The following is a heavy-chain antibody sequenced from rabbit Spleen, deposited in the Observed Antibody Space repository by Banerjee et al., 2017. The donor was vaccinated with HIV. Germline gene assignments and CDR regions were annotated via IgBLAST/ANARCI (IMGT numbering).Heavy chain of an antibody. CDR3: ARDLVGVIGWNFYL. V-gene: IGHV1S7*01. D-gene: IGHD1-1*01. CDR2: IDPVFGIT. CDR1: GVSLNDKD. Sequence: QSLEESGGGLVKPEGSLTLTCKASGVSLNDKDVMCWVRQAPGKGLEWIGYIDPVFGITYYANWVNGRFTISSHNAQNTLYLQLHSLTAADTATYFCARDLVGVIGWNFYLWGPGTLVTVS. J-gene: IGHJ4*01.